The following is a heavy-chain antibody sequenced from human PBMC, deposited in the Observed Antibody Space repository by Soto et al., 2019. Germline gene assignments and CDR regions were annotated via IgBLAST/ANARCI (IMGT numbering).Heavy chain of an antibody. V-gene: IGHV3-30*18. CDR3: AKTTYSSSWYSGSYYYYGMDV. J-gene: IGHJ6*02. CDR1: GFTFRSYG. Sequence: PGGSLMLYCAASGFTFRSYGMPRVRQTPGKGLEWVAVISYEGSNNYYAASVKDRFTISRHNSKNTLYLQMNSLRAEDTAVYYCAKTTYSSSWYSGSYYYYGMDVWGQGTTVTVSS. D-gene: IGHD6-13*01. CDR2: ISYEGSNN.